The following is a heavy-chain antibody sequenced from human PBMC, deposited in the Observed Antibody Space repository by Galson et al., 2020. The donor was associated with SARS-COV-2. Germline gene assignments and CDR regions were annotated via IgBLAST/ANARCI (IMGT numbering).Heavy chain of an antibody. D-gene: IGHD6-19*01. Sequence: ESGPTLVKPSHTLTLTCTFSGFSLSTSGMRVNWIRQPPGKALEWLALIDWDDDEYYSTSLKTRLTISKDTSKNQVVLTMTNMDPVDTATYYCARIDSSGCRGNYWGQGTLVTVSS. J-gene: IGHJ4*02. V-gene: IGHV2-70*01. CDR1: GFSLSTSGMR. CDR2: IDWDDDE. CDR3: ARIDSSGCRGNY.